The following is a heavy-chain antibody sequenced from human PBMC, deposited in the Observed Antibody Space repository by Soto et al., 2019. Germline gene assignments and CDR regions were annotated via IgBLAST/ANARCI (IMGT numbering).Heavy chain of an antibody. Sequence: SETLSLTWTVSGGSISSGDYYWSWIRQPPGKGLEWIGYIYYSGSTYYNSSLKSRVTISVDTSKNQFSLKLSSVTAADTAVYYCARASEEDDSSGYYYGYWGQGTLVTVSS. CDR1: GGSISSGDYY. J-gene: IGHJ4*02. CDR2: IYYSGST. CDR3: ARASEEDDSSGYYYGY. V-gene: IGHV4-30-4*01. D-gene: IGHD3-22*01.